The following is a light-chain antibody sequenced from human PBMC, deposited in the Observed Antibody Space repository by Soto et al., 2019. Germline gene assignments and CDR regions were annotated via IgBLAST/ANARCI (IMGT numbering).Light chain of an antibody. V-gene: IGLV1-36*01. J-gene: IGLJ1*01. CDR1: SSNIGNNA. CDR3: AAWDDSLNGYV. CDR2: YDV. Sequence: QSVLTQPPSVSEAPRQRVTISCSGSSSNIGNNAVNWYQQLPGKAPKLLIYYDVLLPSGVSDRFSGSKSATSASLAISGLQSEDGADYYCAAWDDSLNGYVFGTGTKLTVL.